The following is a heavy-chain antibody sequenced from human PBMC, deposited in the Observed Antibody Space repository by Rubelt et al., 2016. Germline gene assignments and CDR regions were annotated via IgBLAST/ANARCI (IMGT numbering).Heavy chain of an antibody. Sequence: QVQLQESGPGLVKPSDTLSLTCAVSGYSISSTNWWGWIRQPPGKGLEWIGYIYYSGTTYYNPSLKSRVTMSLETSKNQFSRILSSVTAVDTAVYYCARCSSSDCQGFDLWGRGTLVTVSS. D-gene: IGHD6-19*01. CDR1: GYSISSTNW. CDR2: IYYSGTT. J-gene: IGHJ2*01. V-gene: IGHV4-28*01. CDR3: ARCSSSDCQGFDL.